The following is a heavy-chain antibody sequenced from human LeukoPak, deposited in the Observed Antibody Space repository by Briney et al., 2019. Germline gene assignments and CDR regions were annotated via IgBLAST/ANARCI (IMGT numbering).Heavy chain of an antibody. Sequence: SETLSLTCTVSGGSISSYYWSWIRQPPGKGLEWIGYIYYSGSTNYNPSLKSRVTISVDTSKNQFSLKLSSVTAADTAVYYCARGGWDVVVPADYWGQGTLVTVSS. J-gene: IGHJ4*02. V-gene: IGHV4-59*01. D-gene: IGHD2-2*01. CDR2: IYYSGST. CDR1: GGSISSYY. CDR3: ARGGWDVVVPADY.